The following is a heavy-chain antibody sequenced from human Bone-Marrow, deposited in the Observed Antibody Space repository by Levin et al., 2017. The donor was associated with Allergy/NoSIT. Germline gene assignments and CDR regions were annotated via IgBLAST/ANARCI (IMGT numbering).Heavy chain of an antibody. Sequence: GESLKISCAASGFTFSNFALSWVRQTPGKGLEWVATIGGRGGGSYYAGSVKGRFTISRDDSKDTLYLQMDSVRAEDSATYFCAKRSPIPDPYGMDVWGQGTTVTVSS. CDR2: IGGRGGGS. V-gene: IGHV3-23*01. CDR1: GFTFSNFA. J-gene: IGHJ6*02. CDR3: AKRSPIPDPYGMDV.